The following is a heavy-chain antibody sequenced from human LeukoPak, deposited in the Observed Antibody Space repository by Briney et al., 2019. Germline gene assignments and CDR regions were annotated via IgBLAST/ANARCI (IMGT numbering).Heavy chain of an antibody. J-gene: IGHJ4*02. CDR1: GFTFSSYA. CDR3: ARKLFSRPLDY. V-gene: IGHV3-7*01. D-gene: IGHD6-6*01. Sequence: PGGSLRLSCAASGFTFSSYAMSWVRQAPGKGLEWVANIKQDGSEKYYVDSVKGRFTISRDNAKNSLYLQMNSLRAEDTAVYYCARKLFSRPLDYWGQRTLVTVSS. CDR2: IKQDGSEK.